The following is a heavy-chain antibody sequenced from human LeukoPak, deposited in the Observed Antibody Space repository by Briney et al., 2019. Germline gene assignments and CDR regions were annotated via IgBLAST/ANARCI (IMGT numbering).Heavy chain of an antibody. CDR3: ATSDDSSGSD. CDR1: GFTFSGYW. CDR2: INLDGSVI. V-gene: IGHV3-7*01. J-gene: IGHJ4*02. D-gene: IGHD3-22*01. Sequence: TGGSLRLSCAASGFTFSGYWMSWVRQAPGKGLEWVANINLDGSVIHYVDSAKGRFTISRDNAKNSLYLQMNYLRAEDTALYYCATSDDSSGSDWGQGTLVIVSS.